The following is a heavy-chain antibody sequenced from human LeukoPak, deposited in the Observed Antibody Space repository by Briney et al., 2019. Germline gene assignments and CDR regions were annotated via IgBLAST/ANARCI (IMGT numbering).Heavy chain of an antibody. V-gene: IGHV4-38-2*01. J-gene: IGHJ4*02. CDR2: IYHSGST. Sequence: PSETLSLTCAVSGHSISSGYYWGWIRQPPGKGLEWIGSIYHSGSTYYNPSLKSRVTISVDTSKNQFSLKLSSVTAADTAVYYCARHGDSSSWYYFDYWGQGTLVTVSS. CDR3: ARHGDSSSWYYFDY. D-gene: IGHD6-13*01. CDR1: GHSISSGYY.